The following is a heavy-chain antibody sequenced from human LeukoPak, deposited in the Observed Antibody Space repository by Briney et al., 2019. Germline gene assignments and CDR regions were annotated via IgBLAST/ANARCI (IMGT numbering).Heavy chain of an antibody. V-gene: IGHV3-30*04. J-gene: IGHJ4*02. CDR3: AKDNPLDY. CDR2: ISYDGSNK. D-gene: IGHD1-14*01. CDR1: GFTFSSYA. Sequence: HPGRSLRLSWAASGFTFSSYAMDWVRQAPGKGLEWVAVISYDGSNKYYADSVKGRFTISRDNSKNTLYLHINSLRAEDTAVYYCAKDNPLDYWGQGTLVTVSS.